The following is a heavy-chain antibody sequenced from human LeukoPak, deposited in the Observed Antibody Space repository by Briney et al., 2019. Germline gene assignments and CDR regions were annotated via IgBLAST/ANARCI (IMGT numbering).Heavy chain of an antibody. Sequence: GGTLRLSCAASGFTFSSYAMHWVRQAPGKGLEWVAVISYDGSNKYYADSVKGRFTISRDNSKNTLYLQMNSLRAEDTAVYYCARDGDYDYVWGSYQLYGYPDYWGQGTLVTVSS. J-gene: IGHJ4*02. CDR3: ARDGDYDYVWGSYQLYGYPDY. D-gene: IGHD3-16*02. CDR2: ISYDGSNK. V-gene: IGHV3-30-3*01. CDR1: GFTFSSYA.